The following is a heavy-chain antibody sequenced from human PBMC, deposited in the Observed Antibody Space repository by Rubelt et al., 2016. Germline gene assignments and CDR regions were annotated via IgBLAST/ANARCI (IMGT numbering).Heavy chain of an antibody. D-gene: IGHD3-10*02. J-gene: IGHJ4*02. CDR1: GFTLSSYW. V-gene: IGHV3-48*02. CDR3: ARDSGYDYGRGTYFDS. Sequence: VHLVESGGGVVQPGGSLRLSCAASGFTLSSYWMSWLRQAPGKGLEWVSSISSSGSSRYHADSVRGRFTISRDNAKNSLYLQLNGLRDEDTAVYYCARDSGYDYGRGTYFDSWGQGTLVTVSS. CDR2: ISSSGSSR.